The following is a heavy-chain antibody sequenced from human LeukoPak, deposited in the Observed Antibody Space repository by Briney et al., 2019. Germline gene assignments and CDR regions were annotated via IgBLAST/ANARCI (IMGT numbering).Heavy chain of an antibody. J-gene: IGHJ6*02. CDR2: ISYDGSNK. D-gene: IGHD2-15*01. Sequence: PGGSLRLSCAASGFTFSSYAMHWVRQAPGKGLEWVAVISYDGSNKYYADSVKGRFTISRDNSKNTLYLQMNSLRAEDTAVYYCARDYCSGGSCYPFDYYYYYGMDVWGQGTTVTVPS. CDR1: GFTFSSYA. V-gene: IGHV3-30-3*01. CDR3: ARDYCSGGSCYPFDYYYYYGMDV.